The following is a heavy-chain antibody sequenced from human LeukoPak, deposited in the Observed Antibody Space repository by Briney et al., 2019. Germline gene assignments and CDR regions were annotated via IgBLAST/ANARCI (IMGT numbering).Heavy chain of an antibody. Sequence: SETLSLTCTVSGGSISSGDYYWSWIRKPPGKGLEWIGYIYYSGSTYYNPSLESRVTISVDTSKNQFSLKLSSVTAADTAVYYCARDTRCGGDCYSDWGQGTLVTVSS. CDR3: ARDTRCGGDCYSD. CDR1: GGSISSGDYY. D-gene: IGHD2-21*02. J-gene: IGHJ4*02. CDR2: IYYSGST. V-gene: IGHV4-30-4*02.